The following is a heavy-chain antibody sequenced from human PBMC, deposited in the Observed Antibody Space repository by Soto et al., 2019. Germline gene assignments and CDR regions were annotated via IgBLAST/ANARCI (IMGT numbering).Heavy chain of an antibody. D-gene: IGHD3-22*01. CDR2: ISNDGSNP. V-gene: IGHV3-30-3*01. Sequence: QVQLVESGGGVVQPEWSLRLSCAASGFTFSKYAMHWVREARGTGLEWVAVISNDGSNPYYADSVKGRFTISRDNSKNTLYLQMNSLREEDTAVYYCARTGYDRSGYFVEYYFDYWGQGTLVTVSS. J-gene: IGHJ4*02. CDR1: GFTFSKYA. CDR3: ARTGYDRSGYFVEYYFDY.